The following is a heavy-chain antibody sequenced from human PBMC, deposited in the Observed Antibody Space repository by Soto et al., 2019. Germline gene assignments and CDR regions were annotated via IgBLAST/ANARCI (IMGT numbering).Heavy chain of an antibody. V-gene: IGHV1-8*01. CDR2: MNPNSGNT. D-gene: IGHD3-22*01. J-gene: IGHJ3*01. Sequence: ASVKVSCKASGYTFTSYDINWVRQATGQGLEWMGWMNPNSGNTGYAQKFQGRVTMTRNTSISTAYMELSSLRSEDTAVYYCARGRGYYYDSSGYSLDAFGLWVQGTIVTLS. CDR1: GYTFTSYD. CDR3: ARGRGYYYDSSGYSLDAFGL.